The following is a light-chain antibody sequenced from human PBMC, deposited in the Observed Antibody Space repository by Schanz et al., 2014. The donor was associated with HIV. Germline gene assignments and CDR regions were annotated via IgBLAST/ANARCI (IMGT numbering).Light chain of an antibody. V-gene: IGKV1-5*03. CDR2: KAS. CDR1: QSISSW. Sequence: DIQMTQSPSTLSASVGDRVTITCRASQSISSWLAWYQHKPGKAPKLLIYKASSLESGVPSRFSGSGSGTAFTITISSLQPDDFATYYCQQLNSYPLTFGGGTKVEIK. J-gene: IGKJ4*01. CDR3: QQLNSYPLT.